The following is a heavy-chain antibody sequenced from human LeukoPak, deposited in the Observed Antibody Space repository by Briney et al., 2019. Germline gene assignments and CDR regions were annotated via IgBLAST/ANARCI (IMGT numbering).Heavy chain of an antibody. CDR3: AKDTTRGYSGYDLDY. Sequence: GGSLRLSCAASGFTFDDYAMHWVRQAPGKGLEWVSGISWNSGSIGYADSVKGRFTISRDNAKNSLYLQMNSLRAEDMALYYCAKDTTRGYSGYDLDYWGQGTLVTVSS. V-gene: IGHV3-9*03. D-gene: IGHD5-12*01. CDR1: GFTFDDYA. J-gene: IGHJ4*02. CDR2: ISWNSGSI.